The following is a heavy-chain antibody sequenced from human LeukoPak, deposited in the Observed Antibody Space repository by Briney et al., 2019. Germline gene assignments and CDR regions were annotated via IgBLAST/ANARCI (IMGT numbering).Heavy chain of an antibody. CDR2: IYHSGTT. D-gene: IGHD6-19*01. CDR1: GFTFSDYG. J-gene: IGHJ4*02. V-gene: IGHV4-38-2*01. Sequence: PGGSLRLSCAASGFTFSDYGMHWIRQPPGKGLEWVGSIYHSGTTFYNPSLRSRLTISVDTSRNQFSLKLTSVTAADTAVYYCARVIPQRHQTVNSSGWFSNYFDYWGQGTLVTVSS. CDR3: ARVIPQRHQTVNSSGWFSNYFDY.